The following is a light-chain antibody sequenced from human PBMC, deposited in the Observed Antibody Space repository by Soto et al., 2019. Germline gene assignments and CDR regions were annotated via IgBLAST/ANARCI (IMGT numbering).Light chain of an antibody. CDR2: GAS. CDR1: QSVSSN. J-gene: IGKJ5*01. CDR3: QQYNNCPV. V-gene: IGKV3-15*01. Sequence: EIVMTQSPATLSVSPGERATLSCRASQSVSSNLAWYQQKPGQAPRLLIYGASTRATGIPARFSGSGSGTEFTLTISSLQSEDFAVYYCQQYNNCPVFGQGPRPEIK.